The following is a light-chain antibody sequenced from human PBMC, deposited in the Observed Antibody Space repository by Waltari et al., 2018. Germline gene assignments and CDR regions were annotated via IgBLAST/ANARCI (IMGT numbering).Light chain of an antibody. CDR1: QRISSY. CDR2: AAS. CDR3: QQTYSNFRT. Sequence: DIQMTQSPSSLSASVGDSVTIACRASQRISSYLNWYQQKPGKAPKLLNYAASSLQSGVPSRFSGSEFGTHFTLTINSLQPEDFAIYYCQQTYSNFRTFGQGTKVDVK. J-gene: IGKJ1*01. V-gene: IGKV1-39*01.